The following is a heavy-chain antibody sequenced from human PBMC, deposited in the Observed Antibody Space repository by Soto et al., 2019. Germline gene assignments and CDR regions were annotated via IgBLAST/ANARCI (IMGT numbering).Heavy chain of an antibody. J-gene: IGHJ6*02. CDR3: ARDLWGYCGADCYPLDV. CDR1: GVSIRSYY. CDR2: MFNTGST. Sequence: SETLSLTCTVSGVSIRSYYWSWIRQPPGKGLEWIGYMFNTGSTIYNPSLKSRVTISVDTSKNQFSLKLNSVTAADTAVYYCARDLWGYCGADCYPLDVWGQGTTVT. D-gene: IGHD2-21*02. V-gene: IGHV4-59*01.